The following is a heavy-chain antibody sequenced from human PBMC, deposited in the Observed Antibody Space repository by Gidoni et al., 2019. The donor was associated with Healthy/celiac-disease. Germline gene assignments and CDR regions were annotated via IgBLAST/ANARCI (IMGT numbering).Heavy chain of an antibody. D-gene: IGHD3-10*01. V-gene: IGHV2-70*01. J-gene: IGHJ6*02. CDR3: ARISDYYGSGSYPGGYYGMDV. Sequence: QVTLRESGPALVKPTQTLTLTCTFSGFSLSTSGMCVSWIRQPPGKALEWLALIDWDDDKYYSTSLKTRLTISKDTSKNQVVLTMTNMDPVDTATYYCARISDYYGSGSYPGGYYGMDVWGQGTTVTVSS. CDR1: GFSLSTSGMC. CDR2: IDWDDDK.